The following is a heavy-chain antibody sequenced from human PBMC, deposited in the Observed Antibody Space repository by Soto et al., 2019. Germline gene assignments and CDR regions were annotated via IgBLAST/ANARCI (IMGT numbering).Heavy chain of an antibody. CDR1: GGSISSYY. V-gene: IGHV4-59*01. Sequence: QVQLQESGPGLVKPSETLSLTCTVSGGSISSYYWSWIRQPPGKGLEWIGYIYYSGSTNYNPSLKSRVTISVDTSKNQCSLKLSSVTAADTAVYYCARGFPVDTDAFDIWGQGTMVTVSS. CDR2: IYYSGST. D-gene: IGHD5-18*01. CDR3: ARGFPVDTDAFDI. J-gene: IGHJ3*02.